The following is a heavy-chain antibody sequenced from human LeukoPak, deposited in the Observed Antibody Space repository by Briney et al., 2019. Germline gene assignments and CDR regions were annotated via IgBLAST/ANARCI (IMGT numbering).Heavy chain of an antibody. Sequence: ASVKVSCKASGYTFTSYDINWVRQATGQGLEWMGWMNPNSGNTGYVQKFQGRVTMTRNTSISTAYMELSSLRSEDTAVYYCAREAVAGQHYYGMDVWGQGTTVTVSS. CDR1: GYTFTSYD. V-gene: IGHV1-8*01. CDR3: AREAVAGQHYYGMDV. J-gene: IGHJ6*02. CDR2: MNPNSGNT. D-gene: IGHD6-19*01.